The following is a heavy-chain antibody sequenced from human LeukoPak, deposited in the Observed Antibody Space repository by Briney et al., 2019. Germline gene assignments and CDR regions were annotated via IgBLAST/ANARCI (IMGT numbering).Heavy chain of an antibody. D-gene: IGHD2-15*01. CDR3: ARVSVVVAISTFDAFDI. CDR2: IYYSGST. J-gene: IGHJ3*02. V-gene: IGHV4-39*07. CDR1: GGSISSSSYY. Sequence: PSETLSLTCTVSGGSISSSSYYWGWIRQPPGKGLEWIGSIYYSGSTYYNPSLKSRVTISVDTSKNQFSLKLSSVTAADTAVYYCARVSVVVAISTFDAFDIWGQGTMVTVSS.